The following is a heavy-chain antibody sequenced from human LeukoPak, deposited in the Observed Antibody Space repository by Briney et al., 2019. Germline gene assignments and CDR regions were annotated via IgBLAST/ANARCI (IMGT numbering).Heavy chain of an antibody. Sequence: SETLSLTCTVSGGSISSYYWSWIRQPSGKGLEWIGYIYYSGSTSYNPSLKSRVTISVDTSKNQFSLKLSSVTAADTAVYYCARSSGYYNYYYYMDVWGKGTTVTISS. CDR1: GGSISSYY. CDR2: IYYSGST. J-gene: IGHJ6*03. D-gene: IGHD3-22*01. V-gene: IGHV4-59*01. CDR3: ARSSGYYNYYYYMDV.